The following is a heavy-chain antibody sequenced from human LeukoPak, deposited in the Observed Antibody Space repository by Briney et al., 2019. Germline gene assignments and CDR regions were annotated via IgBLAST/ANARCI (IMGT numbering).Heavy chain of an antibody. D-gene: IGHD1-1*01. CDR2: IKQDGSEK. J-gene: IGHJ3*02. CDR1: GFTFSSYW. Sequence: GGSLRLSCAASGFTFSSYWMSWVRQAPGKGLEWVASIKQDGSEKYYVDSVKGRFTISRDNAKNSLYLQMNSLRAEDTAVYYCARENWNLRDAFDIWGQGTMVTVSS. V-gene: IGHV3-7*01. CDR3: ARENWNLRDAFDI.